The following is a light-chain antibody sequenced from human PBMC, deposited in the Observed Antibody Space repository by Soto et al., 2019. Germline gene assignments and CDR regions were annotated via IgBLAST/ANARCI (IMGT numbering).Light chain of an antibody. CDR2: GAS. CDR3: QQYGSSPRIT. Sequence: EIVLTQSPGTLSLSPGERATLSCRASQSLSSTYLAWYQQKPDQAPRLLIYGASSRATGIPDRFSGSGSGTDFTLTISRLEPEDFAVYSCQQYGSSPRITFGQGTRLEIK. CDR1: QSLSSTY. V-gene: IGKV3-20*01. J-gene: IGKJ5*01.